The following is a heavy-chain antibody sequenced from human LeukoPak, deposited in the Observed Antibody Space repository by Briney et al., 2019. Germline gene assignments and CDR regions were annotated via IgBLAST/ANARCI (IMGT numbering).Heavy chain of an antibody. J-gene: IGHJ4*02. CDR1: GYTFTSYA. V-gene: IGHV1-3*01. Sequence: ASVKVSCKASGYTFTSYAMHWVRQAPGQRLEWMGWINAGNGNTKYSQKFQGRVTITADESTSTAYMELSSLRSEDTAVYYCARLDYYGSGSYGGTLDYWGQGTLVTVSS. CDR3: ARLDYYGSGSYGGTLDY. D-gene: IGHD3-10*01. CDR2: INAGNGNT.